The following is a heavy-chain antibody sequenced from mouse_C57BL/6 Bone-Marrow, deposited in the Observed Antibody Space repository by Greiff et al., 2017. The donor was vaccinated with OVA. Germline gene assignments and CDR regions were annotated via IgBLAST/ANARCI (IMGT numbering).Heavy chain of an antibody. CDR1: GFSLTSYA. V-gene: IGHV2-9-1*01. Sequence: VKLVESGPGLVAPSQSLSITCTVSGFSLTSYAISWVRQPPGKGLEWLGVIWTGGGTNYNSALKSRLSISKDTSKSQVFLKMNSLQTDDTARYYCARNYYYGSSPFPWFAYWGQGTLVTVSA. CDR2: IWTGGGT. D-gene: IGHD1-1*01. J-gene: IGHJ3*01. CDR3: ARNYYYGSSPFPWFAY.